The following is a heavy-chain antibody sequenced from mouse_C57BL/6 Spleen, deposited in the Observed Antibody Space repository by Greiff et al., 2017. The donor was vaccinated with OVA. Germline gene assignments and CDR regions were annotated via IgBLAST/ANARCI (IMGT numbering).Heavy chain of an antibody. CDR1: GYTFTSYW. J-gene: IGHJ4*01. D-gene: IGHD1-1*01. CDR2: IYPGSGST. Sequence: QVQLKESGAELVKPGASVKMSCKASGYTFTSYWITWVKQRPGQGLEWIGDIYPGSGSTNYNDKFKSKATLTVDTSSSTAYMQLSSLTSEDSAVYYCARGVLRSDAMDDWGKGTSVTVSS. V-gene: IGHV1-55*01. CDR3: ARGVLRSDAMDD.